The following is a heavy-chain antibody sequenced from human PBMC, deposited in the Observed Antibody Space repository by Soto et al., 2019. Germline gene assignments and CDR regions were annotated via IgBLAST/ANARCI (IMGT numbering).Heavy chain of an antibody. CDR3: AGWSGVGVAGMDV. J-gene: IGHJ6*02. CDR2: MYYSGIT. Sequence: QVQLQESGPRLVKSSQTLYLTCTVSGGSINSGDYYWSWIRQSPGKGLEWVGYMYYSGITDYNASPKSRITMPRDTSKTQFPLKWNSGTAEDTAVYCWAGWSGVGVAGMDVWGQGTTVTVSS. V-gene: IGHV4-30-4*01. D-gene: IGHD2-15*01. CDR1: GGSINSGDYY.